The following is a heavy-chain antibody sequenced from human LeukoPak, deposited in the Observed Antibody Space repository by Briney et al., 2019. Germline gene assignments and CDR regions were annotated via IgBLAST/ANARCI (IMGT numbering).Heavy chain of an antibody. CDR3: AKVAGYFEN. CDR2: IGGGGGGT. V-gene: IGHV3-23*01. Sequence: GGSLRLSCAASRFTFNNYAMNWVRQAPGKGLEWVSGIGGGGGGTYYADSVKGRFTISRDNSKNTLYLQMNSLRAGDTAVYYCAKVAGYFENWGQGTLVTVSS. J-gene: IGHJ4*02. CDR1: RFTFNNYA.